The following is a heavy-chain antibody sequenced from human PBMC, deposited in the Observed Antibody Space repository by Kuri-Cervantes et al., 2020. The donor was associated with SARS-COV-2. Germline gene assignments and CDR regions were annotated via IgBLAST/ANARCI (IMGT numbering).Heavy chain of an antibody. Sequence: SVKVSCKASGGTFSSYAISWVRQAPGQGLEWMGGIIPIFGTANYAQKFQGRVTITTDESTSTAYMELISLRSEDTAVYYCARGGDCSSTSCYISRLFDYWGQGTLVTVSS. V-gene: IGHV1-69*05. CDR1: GGTFSSYA. CDR2: IIPIFGTA. D-gene: IGHD2-2*02. CDR3: ARGGDCSSTSCYISRLFDY. J-gene: IGHJ4*02.